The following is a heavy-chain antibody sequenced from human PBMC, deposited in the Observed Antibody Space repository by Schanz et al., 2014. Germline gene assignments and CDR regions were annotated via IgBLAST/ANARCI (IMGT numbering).Heavy chain of an antibody. CDR3: TRDRGALINHNDALDL. CDR1: GFTFRGHA. Sequence: QVQLVESGGGVVQPGTSLRLSCAASGFTFRGHAMHWVRQAPGQGLEKVAVTSTGGTKTYYAASVRGRFTISRDNSKNTVYLQMNSLRSEDTAVYYCTRDRGALINHNDALDLWGQGTMVSVSS. J-gene: IGHJ3*01. CDR2: TSTGGTKT. D-gene: IGHD3-16*01. V-gene: IGHV3-30*04.